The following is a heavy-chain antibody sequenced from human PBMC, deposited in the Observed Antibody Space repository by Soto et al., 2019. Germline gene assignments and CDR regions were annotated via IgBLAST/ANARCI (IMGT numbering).Heavy chain of an antibody. CDR1: GFTFSSYD. V-gene: IGHV3-23*01. Sequence: GGSLRLSCTASGFTFSSYDMSWVRQAPGKGLEWFSVISGSGDNTYSAGSVKGRFTISRDNSKSTLYLQMNNLRAEDTALYYCAKAYTSGWYFYGMDVWGQGTTVTVSS. J-gene: IGHJ6*02. CDR2: ISGSGDNT. CDR3: AKAYTSGWYFYGMDV. D-gene: IGHD6-19*01.